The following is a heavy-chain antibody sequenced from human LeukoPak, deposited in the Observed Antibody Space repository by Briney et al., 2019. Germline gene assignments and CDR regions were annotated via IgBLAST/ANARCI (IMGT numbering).Heavy chain of an antibody. D-gene: IGHD3-22*01. J-gene: IGHJ6*03. Sequence: PETLSLTCTVSGGSISSSSYYWGWIRQPPGKGLEWIGSIYYSGSTYYNPSLKSRVTISVDTSKNQFSLKLSSVTAADTAVYYCARVLRGFNSSGPRSQQDMDVWGKGTTVTVSS. CDR2: IYYSGST. CDR3: ARVLRGFNSSGPRSQQDMDV. CDR1: GGSISSSSYY. V-gene: IGHV4-39*07.